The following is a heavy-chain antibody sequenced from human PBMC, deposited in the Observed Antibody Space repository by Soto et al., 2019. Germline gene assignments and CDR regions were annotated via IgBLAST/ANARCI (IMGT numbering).Heavy chain of an antibody. CDR2: ISYDGSNK. D-gene: IGHD6-6*01. Sequence: QVQLVESGGGVVQPGRSLRLSCAASGFTFSSYGMHWVRQAPGKGLEWVAVISYDGSNKYYADSVKGRFTISRDNSKNTLYLQMNSLRAEDTAVYYCANLSIPPSPYGMDVWGQGTTVTVSS. V-gene: IGHV3-30*18. CDR1: GFTFSSYG. J-gene: IGHJ6*02. CDR3: ANLSIPPSPYGMDV.